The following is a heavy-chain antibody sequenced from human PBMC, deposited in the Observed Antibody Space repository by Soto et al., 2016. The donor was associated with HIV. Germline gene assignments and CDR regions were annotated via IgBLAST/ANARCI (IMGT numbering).Heavy chain of an antibody. D-gene: IGHD3-9*01. J-gene: IGHJ4*02. CDR1: GFTFGSFW. Sequence: EVQLVESGGGLVQPGGSLRLSCAASGFTFGSFWMHWVRQVPGKGLMWVSHISSDGSKTRYADSVKGRFTISRDNAKNTLYLQMNSLRAEDTAVYYCARGGEYYNILTGFWGQGTLVTVSS. V-gene: IGHV3-74*01. CDR2: ISSDGSKT. CDR3: ARGGEYYNILTGF.